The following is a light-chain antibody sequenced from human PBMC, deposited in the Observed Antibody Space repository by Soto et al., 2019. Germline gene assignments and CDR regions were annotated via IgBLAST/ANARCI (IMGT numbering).Light chain of an antibody. V-gene: IGKV3-20*01. J-gene: IGKJ2*01. CDR1: QTVSSSY. Sequence: EIVVTQSPGTLSLSPGERATLSCRASQTVSSSYLAWYQQKPGQAPRLLIYGASTRATGIPGRFSGSASGTDFTLTISRLEPEDFAVYYCQQYGPAPMYTFGQGTNLEIK. CDR3: QQYGPAPMYT. CDR2: GAS.